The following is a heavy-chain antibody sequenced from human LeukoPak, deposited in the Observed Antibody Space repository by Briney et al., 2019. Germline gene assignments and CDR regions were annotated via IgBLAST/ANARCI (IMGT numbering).Heavy chain of an antibody. Sequence: GGSLRLSCAASGFTFSSSWMSWVRHAPGKGRECVANIKEDGSEKYYVDSVKGRFTISRDNAKNSLYLQMNSLRAEDTAVYYCERDRSRCYYWGQGTLVTVSS. V-gene: IGHV3-7*01. CDR2: IKEDGSEK. J-gene: IGHJ4*02. CDR3: ERDRSRCYY. CDR1: GFTFSSSW.